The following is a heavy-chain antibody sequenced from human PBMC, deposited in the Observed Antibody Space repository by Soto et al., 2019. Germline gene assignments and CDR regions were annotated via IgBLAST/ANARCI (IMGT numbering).Heavy chain of an antibody. CDR3: AREDRDREAGLVPAAIDGIDV. D-gene: IGHD2-2*01. CDR2: IIPIFGIA. J-gene: IGHJ6*02. V-gene: IGHV1-69*08. CDR1: GGTFSRYS. Sequence: QVQLVQSGAEVKKPGSSVKVSCKASGGTFSRYSITWVRQAPGHGLEWIGRIIPIFGIASYAQKFQGRVTVTADESTGTAYMELSSLRSDDTAVYYCAREDRDREAGLVPAAIDGIDVLGQGTTVTVSS.